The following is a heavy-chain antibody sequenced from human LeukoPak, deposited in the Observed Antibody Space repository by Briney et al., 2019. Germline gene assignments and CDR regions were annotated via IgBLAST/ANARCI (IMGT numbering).Heavy chain of an antibody. V-gene: IGHV5-51*01. Sequence: GESLKISCKGSGYSINNYWIAWVRQVPGKGLEWMGIIYPAGSDIRYSPSFQGQVTISADKSISTAYLQWNSLKASDTAMYYCARQEYCSGASCYTWFDPWGQGTLVTVSS. J-gene: IGHJ5*02. D-gene: IGHD2-15*01. CDR1: GYSINNYW. CDR3: ARQEYCSGASCYTWFDP. CDR2: IYPAGSDI.